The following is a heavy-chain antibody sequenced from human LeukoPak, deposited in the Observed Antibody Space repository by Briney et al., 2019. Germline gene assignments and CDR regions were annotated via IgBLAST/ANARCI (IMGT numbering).Heavy chain of an antibody. CDR3: ARPRGYYDSSGYYSLEFDP. D-gene: IGHD3-22*01. Sequence: ASVTVSCKASVYTFTGYYMHWVRQAPGQGLEWMGWINPNSGGTNYAQKFQGRVTMTRDTSISKAYMELSRLRSDDTAVYYCARPRGYYDSSGYYSLEFDPWGQGTLVTVSS. J-gene: IGHJ5*02. CDR1: VYTFTGYY. CDR2: INPNSGGT. V-gene: IGHV1-2*02.